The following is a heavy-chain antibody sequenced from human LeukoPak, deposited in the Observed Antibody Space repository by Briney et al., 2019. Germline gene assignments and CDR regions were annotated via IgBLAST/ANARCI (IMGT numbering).Heavy chain of an antibody. V-gene: IGHV3-23*01. CDR2: INGSGGST. CDR1: GFTFSSYA. D-gene: IGHD5-18*01. J-gene: IGHJ4*02. CDR3: AKRIQSAMATGY. Sequence: GGSLRLSCAASGFTFSSYAMSWVRQAPGKGLEWVSDINGSGGSTYYADSVKGRFTISRDNSKNTLYLQMSSLRAEDTAVHYCAKRIQSAMATGYWGQGTLVTVSS.